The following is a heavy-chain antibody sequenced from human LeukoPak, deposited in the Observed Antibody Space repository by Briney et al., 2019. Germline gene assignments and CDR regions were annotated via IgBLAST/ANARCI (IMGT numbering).Heavy chain of an antibody. V-gene: IGHV3-23*01. CDR3: AKYGSGTYYNGLH. Sequence: PGGSLRLSCAASGFTFSNYAMTWVRQAPGKGLQWVSTISVSGENTYYADSVKGRFTISRDISKSTLYLQMYSLRDEDTALYYCAKYGSGTYYNGLHWGQGTLVTVSS. CDR1: GFTFSNYA. D-gene: IGHD3-10*01. J-gene: IGHJ4*02. CDR2: ISVSGENT.